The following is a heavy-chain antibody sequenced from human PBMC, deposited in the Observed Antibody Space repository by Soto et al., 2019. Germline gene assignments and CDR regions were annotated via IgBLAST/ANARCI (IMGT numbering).Heavy chain of an antibody. Sequence: GGSLRLSCAASGFTFSDYYMSWIRQAPGKGLEWVSYISSSSSYTNYADSVKGRFTISRDNAKNSLYLQMNSLRAEDTAVYYCARAREGSQFDPWGQGTLVTVSS. CDR2: ISSSSSYT. CDR1: GFTFSDYY. CDR3: ARAREGSQFDP. V-gene: IGHV3-11*05. J-gene: IGHJ5*02. D-gene: IGHD6-13*01.